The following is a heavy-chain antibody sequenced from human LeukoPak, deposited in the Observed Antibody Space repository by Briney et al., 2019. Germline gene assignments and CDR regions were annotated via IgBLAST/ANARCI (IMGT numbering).Heavy chain of an antibody. CDR3: ASRRWELLPFDP. D-gene: IGHD3-10*01. CDR2: INHSGST. J-gene: IGHJ5*02. Sequence: SETLSLTCAVYGGSFSGYYWSWIRQPPGKGLEWIGEINHSGSTNYNPSLKSRVTISVDTSKNRFSLKLSSVTAADTAVYYCASRRWELLPFDPWGQGTLVTVSS. CDR1: GGSFSGYY. V-gene: IGHV4-34*01.